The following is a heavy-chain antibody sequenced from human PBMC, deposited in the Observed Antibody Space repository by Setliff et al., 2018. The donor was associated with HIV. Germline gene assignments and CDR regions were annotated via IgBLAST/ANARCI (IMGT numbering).Heavy chain of an antibody. Sequence: SETLSLTCTVSGGSINSYYWSWIRQPPGKGLEWIGYIYYSGTTNYNPSLKSRVTISVDTSKKQFSLKLNSVTAADTAVYYCARSWEYRVITFGGVPTRWFDPWGQGTLVTVSS. D-gene: IGHD3-16*01. J-gene: IGHJ5*02. CDR3: ARSWEYRVITFGGVPTRWFDP. V-gene: IGHV4-59*12. CDR2: IYYSGTT. CDR1: GGSINSYY.